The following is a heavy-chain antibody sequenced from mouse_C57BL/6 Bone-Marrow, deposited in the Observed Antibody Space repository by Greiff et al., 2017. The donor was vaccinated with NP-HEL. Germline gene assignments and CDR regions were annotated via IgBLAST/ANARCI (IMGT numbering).Heavy chain of an antibody. CDR3: ARANDGYDAMDY. J-gene: IGHJ4*01. CDR2: ISSGGSYT. Sequence: EVQRVESGGDLVKPGGSLTLSCAASGFTFSSYGMSWVRQTPDKRLEWVATISSGGSYTYYPASVKGRVTISRDNAKNTLYLQMSSLKSEDTAMDYCARANDGYDAMDYWGQGTSVTVSS. V-gene: IGHV5-6*01. D-gene: IGHD2-3*01. CDR1: GFTFSSYG.